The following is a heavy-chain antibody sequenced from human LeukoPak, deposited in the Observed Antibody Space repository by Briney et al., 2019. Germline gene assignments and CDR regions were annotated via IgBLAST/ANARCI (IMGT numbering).Heavy chain of an antibody. D-gene: IGHD1-26*01. Sequence: PSETPSLTCTVSGYSISSGYYWGWIRQPPGKGLEWIGSVYHSGSTYYNPSPKSRVTISVDTSKNQFSLKLSSVTAADTAVYYCATPGIVGATPAGNYYYYMDVWGKGTTVTVSS. CDR2: VYHSGST. CDR3: ATPGIVGATPAGNYYYYMDV. V-gene: IGHV4-38-2*02. J-gene: IGHJ6*03. CDR1: GYSISSGYY.